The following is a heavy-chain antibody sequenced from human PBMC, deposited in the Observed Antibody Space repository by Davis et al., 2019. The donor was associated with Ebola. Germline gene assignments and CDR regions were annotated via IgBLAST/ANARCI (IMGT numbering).Heavy chain of an antibody. CDR3: ARLGFGSGYAVNYFDY. CDR1: GYSFTSYW. J-gene: IGHJ4*02. V-gene: IGHV5-51*01. D-gene: IGHD5-12*01. Sequence: GESLKIFCKGSGYSFTSYWIGWVRQMPGNGLEWMGIIYPGDSDTRDSPSFQGQVTISADKSISTAYLQWSSLKASDTAMYYCARLGFGSGYAVNYFDYWGQGTLVTVSS. CDR2: IYPGDSDT.